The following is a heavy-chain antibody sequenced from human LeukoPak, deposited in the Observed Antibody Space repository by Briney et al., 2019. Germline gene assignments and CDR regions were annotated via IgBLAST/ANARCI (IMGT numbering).Heavy chain of an antibody. J-gene: IGHJ4*02. Sequence: GGSLRLSCAASGFTFSNAWMSWVRQAPGKGLEWVGRIESKTDGGTTDYAAPVKGRFTISRDDSKNTLYLQMNSLKTEDTAVYYCTTDPPYCTNGVCSEGDYWGQGTLVTVSS. CDR3: TTDPPYCTNGVCSEGDY. D-gene: IGHD2-8*01. CDR1: GFTFSNAW. CDR2: IESKTDGGTT. V-gene: IGHV3-15*04.